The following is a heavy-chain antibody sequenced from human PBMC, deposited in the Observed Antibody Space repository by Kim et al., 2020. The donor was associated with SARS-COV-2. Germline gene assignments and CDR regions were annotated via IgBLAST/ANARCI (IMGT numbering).Heavy chain of an antibody. CDR2: ISGDGGST. J-gene: IGHJ5*02. D-gene: IGHD4-17*01. CDR1: GFTFDDYA. V-gene: IGHV3-43*02. CDR3: AKDSDYQGDNWFDP. Sequence: GGSLRLSCAASGFTFDDYAMHWVRQAPGKGLEWVSLISGDGGSTYYADSVKGRFTISRDNSKNSLYLQMNSLRTEDTALYYCAKDSDYQGDNWFDPWGQGTLVTVSS.